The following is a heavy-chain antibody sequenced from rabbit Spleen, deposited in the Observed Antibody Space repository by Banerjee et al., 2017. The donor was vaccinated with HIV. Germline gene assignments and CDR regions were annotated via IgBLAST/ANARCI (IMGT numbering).Heavy chain of an antibody. D-gene: IGHD4-2*01. V-gene: IGHV1S40*01. CDR1: GFSFSSSYW. CDR3: ARDAAGREDFNL. Sequence: QSLEESGGDLVKPGASLTLTCTASGFSFSSSYWICWVRQAPGKGLEWIGCIYTGSGLKKYANSVKGRFTISSDNAQNTVFLQMTSLTASDTATYFCARDAAGREDFNLWGQGTLVTVS. CDR2: IYTGSGLK. J-gene: IGHJ4*01.